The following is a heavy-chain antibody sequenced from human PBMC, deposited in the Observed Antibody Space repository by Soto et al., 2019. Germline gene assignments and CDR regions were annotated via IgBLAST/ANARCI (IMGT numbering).Heavy chain of an antibody. J-gene: IGHJ6*01. CDR2: IIPIFGTA. CDR1: GGTFSSYA. V-gene: IGHV1-69*13. D-gene: IGHD5-18*01. Sequence: SVKVSCKASGGTFSSYAISWVRQAPGQGLEWRGGIIPIFGTANYAQKFQGRVTITADESTSTAYMELSSLRSEDTAVYYCARGFVDTAIPYYYYYYGMGVWGQGTTGTAPQ. CDR3: ARGFVDTAIPYYYYYYGMGV.